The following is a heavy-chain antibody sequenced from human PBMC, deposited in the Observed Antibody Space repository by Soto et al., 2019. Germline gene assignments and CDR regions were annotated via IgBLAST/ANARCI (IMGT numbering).Heavy chain of an antibody. CDR3: ARGGIAAAGRYYYYGMDV. CDR1: GYTFTGYY. J-gene: IGHJ6*02. V-gene: IGHV1-2*02. CDR2: INPNSGGT. Sequence: AQVKVSCKASGYTFTGYYMHWVRQAPGQGLEWMGWINPNSGGTNYAQKFQGRVTMTRDTSISTAYMELSRLRSDDTAVYYCARGGIAAAGRYYYYGMDVWGQGTTVTVS. D-gene: IGHD6-13*01.